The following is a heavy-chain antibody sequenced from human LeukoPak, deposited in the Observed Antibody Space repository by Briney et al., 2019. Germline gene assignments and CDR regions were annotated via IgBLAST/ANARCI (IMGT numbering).Heavy chain of an antibody. CDR1: GFTFSSYS. Sequence: GGSLRLSCAASGFTFSSYSMNWVRQAPGKGLEWVSSISSSSSYIYYADSVKGRFTISRDNAKNSLYLQMNSLRAEDTALYYCATMTRATDDYFDYWGQGTLVTVSS. V-gene: IGHV3-21*04. CDR2: ISSSSSYI. CDR3: ATMTRATDDYFDY. D-gene: IGHD3-22*01. J-gene: IGHJ4*02.